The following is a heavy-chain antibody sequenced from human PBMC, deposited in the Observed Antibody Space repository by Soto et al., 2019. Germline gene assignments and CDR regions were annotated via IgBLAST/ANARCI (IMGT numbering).Heavy chain of an antibody. D-gene: IGHD2-21*01. Sequence: WTWIRQPPGTGLEWIGEINHSGSTNYNPSLKSRVTISVDTSKNQFSLKLTSVTAADTAVYYCARDKIPGLFDYWGQGTLVTVSS. CDR3: ARDKIPGLFDY. CDR2: INHSGST. V-gene: IGHV4-34*01. J-gene: IGHJ4*02.